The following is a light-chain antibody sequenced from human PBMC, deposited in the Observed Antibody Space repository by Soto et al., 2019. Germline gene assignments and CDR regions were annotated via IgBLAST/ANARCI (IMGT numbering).Light chain of an antibody. Sequence: QSALTQPASVSGSPGQSITISCTGTSSDVGGYNYVSWYQQHPGKAPKLMIYDVSNRPSGVSNRFSGCKSGNTASLTISGLHAEDEADYYCSSYTSSSTLLYVFGTGTKVTVL. V-gene: IGLV2-14*01. CDR2: DVS. CDR1: SSDVGGYNY. J-gene: IGLJ1*01. CDR3: SSYTSSSTLLYV.